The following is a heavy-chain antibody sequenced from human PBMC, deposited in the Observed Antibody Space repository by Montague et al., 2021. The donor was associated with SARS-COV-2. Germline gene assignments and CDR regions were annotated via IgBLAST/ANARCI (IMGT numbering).Heavy chain of an antibody. CDR2: IQQDGSKK. Sequence: SLRLSCAASGFTFSNYWMSLVRQAPGKGLEWVANIQQDGSKKYYVDSVKGRFTISRDNAKKSLYLQMNSLRAEDTAVYYCARDLSGSQYLYYFDYWGQGTLVTVSS. CDR1: GFTFSNYW. CDR3: ARDLSGSQYLYYFDY. J-gene: IGHJ4*02. D-gene: IGHD3-3*01. V-gene: IGHV3-7*01.